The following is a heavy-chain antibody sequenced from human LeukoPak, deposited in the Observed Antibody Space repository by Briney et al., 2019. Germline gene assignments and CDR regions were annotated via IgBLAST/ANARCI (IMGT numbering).Heavy chain of an antibody. CDR3: AKGGWGFDPTGDY. Sequence: GGSLRLSCAASGFTFSSYAMNWVRQAPGKGLGWVSTFSNSCERTYYADSVKGRFTISRDNSKNTLYPQMNSLKAEDTAVYYCAKGGWGFDPTGDYWGQGTLVTVSS. CDR1: GFTFSSYA. V-gene: IGHV3-23*01. D-gene: IGHD1-1*01. CDR2: FSNSCERT. J-gene: IGHJ4*02.